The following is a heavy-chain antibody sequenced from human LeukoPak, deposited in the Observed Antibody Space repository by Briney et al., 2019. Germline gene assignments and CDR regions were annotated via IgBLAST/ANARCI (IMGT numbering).Heavy chain of an antibody. CDR3: ARGVFVAWFGESNWFDP. Sequence: QPGGSLRLSCAASGLTFSSSWMSWVRQAPGKGLEWVSVIYSGGSTYYADSVKGRFTISRDNSKNTLYLQMNSLRAEDTAVYYCARGVFVAWFGESNWFDPWGQGTLVTVSS. CDR2: IYSGGST. CDR1: GLTFSSSW. V-gene: IGHV3-66*01. J-gene: IGHJ5*02. D-gene: IGHD3-10*01.